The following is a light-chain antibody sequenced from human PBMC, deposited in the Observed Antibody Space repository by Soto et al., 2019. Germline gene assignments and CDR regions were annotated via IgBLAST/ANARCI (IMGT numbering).Light chain of an antibody. Sequence: QLVLTQPPSVSGAPGQRVTISCTGSSSNIGACYDVHWYQQLPGAAPKLLIYGNSNRPSGVPDRFSGSKSVTSASLAITGLQAEYEADYYCKSYDSSLSGCVFGTGTKLTVL. CDR3: KSYDSSLSGCV. CDR1: SSNIGACYD. CDR2: GNS. V-gene: IGLV1-40*01. J-gene: IGLJ1*01.